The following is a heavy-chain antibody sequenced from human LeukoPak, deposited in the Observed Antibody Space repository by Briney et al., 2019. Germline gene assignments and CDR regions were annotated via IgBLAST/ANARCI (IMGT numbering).Heavy chain of an antibody. CDR1: GGSISSYY. CDR3: ARGASSGDFDY. D-gene: IGHD3-22*01. Sequence: SETLSLTRTVSGGSISSYYWSWIRQPPGKGLEWIGYINYSGNTNYNPSLKSRVTISVDTSKNQFSLKLSSVTAADTAVYYCARGASSGDFDYWGQGTLVTVSS. CDR2: INYSGNT. J-gene: IGHJ4*02. V-gene: IGHV4-59*12.